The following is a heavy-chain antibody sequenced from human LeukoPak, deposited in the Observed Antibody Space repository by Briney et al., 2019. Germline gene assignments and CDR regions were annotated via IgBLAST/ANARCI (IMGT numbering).Heavy chain of an antibody. V-gene: IGHV5-51*01. Sequence: GESLKISCKGSGYSFTNYWIGWVRQMPGKGLEWMGIIYPGGSDTRYSPSFQGQVTISADKSITTAYLQWSSLKASDTAMYYCAMNFASGSYGPFDYWGQGTLVTVPS. CDR3: AMNFASGSYGPFDY. CDR2: IYPGGSDT. D-gene: IGHD3-10*01. J-gene: IGHJ4*02. CDR1: GYSFTNYW.